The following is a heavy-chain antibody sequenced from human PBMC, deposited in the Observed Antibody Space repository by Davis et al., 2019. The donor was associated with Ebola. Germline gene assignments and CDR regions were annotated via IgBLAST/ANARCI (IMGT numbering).Heavy chain of an antibody. CDR1: GYTFTSYA. Sequence: ASVTVSCKASGYTFTSYAMNWVRQAPGQGLEWMGWINPNSGGTNYAQKFQGRVTMTRDTSISTAYMELSRLRSDDTAVYYCASGMYYYDSSATGHWFDPWGQGTLVTVSS. CDR3: ASGMYYYDSSATGHWFDP. V-gene: IGHV1-2*02. D-gene: IGHD3-22*01. CDR2: INPNSGGT. J-gene: IGHJ5*02.